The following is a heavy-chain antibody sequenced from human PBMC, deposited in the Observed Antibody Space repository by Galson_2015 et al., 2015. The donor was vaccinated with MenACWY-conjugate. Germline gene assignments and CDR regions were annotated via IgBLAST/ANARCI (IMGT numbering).Heavy chain of an antibody. V-gene: IGHV3-74*01. CDR1: GFIFNTYW. J-gene: IGHJ4*02. CDR2: INPGGSST. D-gene: IGHD1-26*01. CDR3: AKTRGAFFYFDS. Sequence: SLRLSCAASGFIFNTYWMHWVRQAPGKGLVWVSRINPGGSSTTYADSVKDRFTISRDNAKNTLYLQMNSLGPEDTAVFYCAKTRGAFFYFDSWGQGTLVTVS.